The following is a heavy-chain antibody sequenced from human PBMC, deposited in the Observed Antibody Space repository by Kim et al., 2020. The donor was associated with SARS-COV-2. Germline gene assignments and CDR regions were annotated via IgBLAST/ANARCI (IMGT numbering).Heavy chain of an antibody. CDR2: INHSGST. CDR1: GGSFSGYY. D-gene: IGHD6-13*01. CDR3: ASFWWSGVLSSSWYRNDY. Sequence: SETLSLTCAVYGGSFSGYYWSWIRQPPGKGLEWIGEINHSGSTNYNPSLKSRVTISVDTSKNQFSLKLSSVTAADTAVYYCASFWWSGVLSSSWYRNDYWGQGTLVTVSA. J-gene: IGHJ4*02. V-gene: IGHV4-34*01.